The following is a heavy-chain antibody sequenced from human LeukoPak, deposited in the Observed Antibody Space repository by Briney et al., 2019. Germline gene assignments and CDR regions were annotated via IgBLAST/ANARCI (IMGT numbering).Heavy chain of an antibody. D-gene: IGHD5-24*01. J-gene: IGHJ3*02. V-gene: IGHV3-23*01. CDR2: ISGGGVST. CDR1: GFTFSSYA. CDR3: ARGDFRWEMATTIAFDI. Sequence: GGSLRLSCVASGFTFSSYAMTWVHQAPGNGLQWLSAISGGGVSTYYADSVKGRFTISRDNSKNTLYLQMNSLRAEDTAVYYCARGDFRWEMATTIAFDIWGQGTMVTVSS.